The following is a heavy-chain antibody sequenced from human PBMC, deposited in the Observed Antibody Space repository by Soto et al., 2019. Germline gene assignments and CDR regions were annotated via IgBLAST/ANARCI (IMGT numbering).Heavy chain of an antibody. J-gene: IGHJ6*03. CDR3: AREGIAAAGTDYYYYMDV. CDR2: IYYSGST. CDR1: GGSISSYD. Sequence: SETLSLTCTVSGGSISSYDWSWIRQPPGKGLEWIGYIYYSGSTNYNPSLKSRVTISVDTSKNQFSLKLSSVTAADTAVYYCAREGIAAAGTDYYYYMDVWGKGTTVTVSS. D-gene: IGHD6-13*01. V-gene: IGHV4-59*01.